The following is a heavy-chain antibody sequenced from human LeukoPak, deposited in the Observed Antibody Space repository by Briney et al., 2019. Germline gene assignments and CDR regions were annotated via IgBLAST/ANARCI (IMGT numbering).Heavy chain of an antibody. CDR1: GGSISSSSYY. Sequence: SETLSLTCTVSGGSISSSSYYWGWIRQPPGKGLEWIGEINHSGSTNYNPSLKRRFTITVDRSKNKFSMKLSSVTAADTAVYYCARDPSITSNGAFFDYWGQGTLVTVSS. CDR3: ARDPSITSNGAFFDY. D-gene: IGHD4-11*01. CDR2: INHSGST. V-gene: IGHV4-39*07. J-gene: IGHJ4*02.